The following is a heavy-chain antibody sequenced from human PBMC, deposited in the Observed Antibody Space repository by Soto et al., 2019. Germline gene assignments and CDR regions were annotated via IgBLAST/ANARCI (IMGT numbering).Heavy chain of an antibody. V-gene: IGHV2-5*02. D-gene: IGHD5-18*01. CDR2: IYWDDDK. Sequence: QITLKESGPTLVKPTQTLTLTCTFSGFSLSTSGVGVGWIRQPPGKALEWLALIYWDDDKRYSPSLKSRLTITKDTSKNQVVLTMTNMDPVDTATYYCAHAGTAMVLDGMDVWGQGTTVTVSS. J-gene: IGHJ6*02. CDR1: GFSLSTSGVG. CDR3: AHAGTAMVLDGMDV.